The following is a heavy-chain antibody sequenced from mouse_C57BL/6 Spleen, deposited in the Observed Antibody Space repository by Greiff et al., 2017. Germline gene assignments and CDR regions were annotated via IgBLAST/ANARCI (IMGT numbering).Heavy chain of an antibody. D-gene: IGHD1-1*01. CDR2: IRSKSNNYAT. CDR1: GFSFNTYA. CDR3: VRHGGYYGSNAMDY. J-gene: IGHJ4*01. V-gene: IGHV10-1*01. Sequence: EVQRVESGGGLVQPKGSLKLSCAASGFSFNTYAMNWVRQAPGKGLEWVARIRSKSNNYATYYADSVKDRFTISRDDSESVLYLQMNNLKTEDTAMYYCVRHGGYYGSNAMDYWGQGTSVTVSS.